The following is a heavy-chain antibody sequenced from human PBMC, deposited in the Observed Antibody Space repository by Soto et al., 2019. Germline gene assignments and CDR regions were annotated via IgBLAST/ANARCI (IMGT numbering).Heavy chain of an antibody. CDR3: ARTRRSRYYYDSSGYLANGIDV. Sequence: QVQLVQSGAEVKKPGASVKVSCKASGYTFTSYAMHWVRQAPGQRLEWMGWINAGNGNTKYSQKFQGRVTITRDTSASTAYMELSSLRSEDTAVYYCARTRRSRYYYDSSGYLANGIDVWGQGTTVTVSS. J-gene: IGHJ6*02. V-gene: IGHV1-3*01. D-gene: IGHD3-22*01. CDR1: GYTFTSYA. CDR2: INAGNGNT.